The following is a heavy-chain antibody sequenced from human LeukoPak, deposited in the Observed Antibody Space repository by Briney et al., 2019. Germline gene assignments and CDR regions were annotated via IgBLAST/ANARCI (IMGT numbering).Heavy chain of an antibody. V-gene: IGHV3-53*01. D-gene: IGHD1-26*01. CDR1: GFTVSSGC. CDR2: IYGGDAT. Sequence: GGSLRLSCAVSGFTVSSGCMSWVRQAPGKGLEWVSFIYGGDATYYADSVKGRFTISRDNSKNTLYLQMNSLRAEDTAVYYCARDGGSGTVGGAGADYYYGMDVWGQGTTVSVSS. CDR3: ARDGGSGTVGGAGADYYYGMDV. J-gene: IGHJ6*02.